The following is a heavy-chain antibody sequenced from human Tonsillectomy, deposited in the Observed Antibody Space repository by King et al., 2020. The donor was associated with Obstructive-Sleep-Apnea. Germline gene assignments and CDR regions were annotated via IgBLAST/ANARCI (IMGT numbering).Heavy chain of an antibody. V-gene: IGHV4-30-2*01. Sequence: LQLQESGSGLVKPSQTLSLTCTVSGDSISSDNYCWSWIRQPPGKGLEWIGCIYHFGGTYYNPSLKSRVTISVDRSKNQFSLKLTSVTAAATAVYYCARGGDYYGSVLHFDYWGQGTLVTVSS. CDR2: IYHFGGT. CDR3: ARGGDYYGSVLHFDY. CDR1: GDSISSDNYC. D-gene: IGHD3-10*01. J-gene: IGHJ4*02.